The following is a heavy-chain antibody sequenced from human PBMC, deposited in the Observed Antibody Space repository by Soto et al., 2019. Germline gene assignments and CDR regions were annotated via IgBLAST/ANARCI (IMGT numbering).Heavy chain of an antibody. D-gene: IGHD3-16*01. CDR1: GYTFIRYG. CDR3: ARGGYYDNPWGRLSHYGLDV. V-gene: IGHV1-18*01. CDR2: ISPYNDYT. J-gene: IGHJ6*02. Sequence: QVQLVQSAGEVKKPGASMKVSCKASGYTFIRYGITWVRQAPGQGLEWMGWISPYNDYTIYAQKLQGRVTMTTDTSTRTVYLDLRSLTPDDTAVYYCARGGYYDNPWGRLSHYGLDVWGQGTSVTVSS.